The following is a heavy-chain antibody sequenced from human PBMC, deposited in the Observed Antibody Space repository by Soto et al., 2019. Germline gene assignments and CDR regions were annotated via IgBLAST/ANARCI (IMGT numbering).Heavy chain of an antibody. CDR3: ARDLSRFLEWLFAPNYYYGMDV. D-gene: IGHD3-3*01. V-gene: IGHV3-33*01. J-gene: IGHJ6*02. CDR2: IWYDGSNK. Sequence: GGSLRLSCAASGFTFSSYGVHWVRQAPGKGLEWVAVIWYDGSNKYYADSVKGRFTISRDNSKNTLYLQMNSLRAEDTAVYYCARDLSRFLEWLFAPNYYYGMDVWGQGTTVTVSS. CDR1: GFTFSSYG.